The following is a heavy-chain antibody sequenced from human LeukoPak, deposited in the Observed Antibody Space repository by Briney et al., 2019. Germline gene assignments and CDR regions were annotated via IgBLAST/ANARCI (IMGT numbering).Heavy chain of an antibody. Sequence: PGRSLRLSCAASGFTLSSYALHWVRQAPGKGLEWVAVISYDGSNKYYADSVKGRFTISRDNSKNTLYLQMNSLRAEDTAVYYCASRITVFGVATRGYYMDVWGKGTTVTVSS. CDR1: GFTLSSYA. D-gene: IGHD3-3*01. CDR2: ISYDGSNK. CDR3: ASRITVFGVATRGYYMDV. J-gene: IGHJ6*03. V-gene: IGHV3-30-3*01.